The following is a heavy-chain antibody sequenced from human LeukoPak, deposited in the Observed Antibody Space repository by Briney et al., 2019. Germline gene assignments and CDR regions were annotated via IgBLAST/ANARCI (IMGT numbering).Heavy chain of an antibody. CDR2: LKADGTEK. V-gene: IGHV3-7*04. J-gene: IGHJ4*02. Sequence: PGGSLRLSCAVSGFNFSSNWMIWVRQAPGKGLEWVANLKADGTEKYHVDSVKGRFAISRDNAKNSLYLQMNSLRGEDTAVYYCVRGVGRTCDYWGQGTLVTVSS. D-gene: IGHD1-26*01. CDR3: VRGVGRTCDY. CDR1: GFNFSSNW.